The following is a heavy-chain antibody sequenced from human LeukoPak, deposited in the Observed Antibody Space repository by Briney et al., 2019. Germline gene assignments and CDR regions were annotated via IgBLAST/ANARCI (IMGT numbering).Heavy chain of an antibody. D-gene: IGHD4-17*01. V-gene: IGHV1-69*01. CDR1: GGTFSSYA. CDR3: ARLNGNYGARHYYYYMDV. J-gene: IGHJ6*03. Sequence: WASVKVSCKASGGTFSSYAISWVRQAPGQGLEWMGGIIPIFGTANYAQKFQGRVTITADESTSTAYMELSSLRSGDTAVYYCARLNGNYGARHYYYYMDVWGKGTTVTVSS. CDR2: IIPIFGTA.